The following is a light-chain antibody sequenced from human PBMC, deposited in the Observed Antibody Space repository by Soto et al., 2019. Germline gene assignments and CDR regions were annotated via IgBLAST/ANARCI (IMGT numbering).Light chain of an antibody. CDR3: CSYAGSTTWV. V-gene: IGLV2-23*01. J-gene: IGLJ3*02. Sequence: QSALTQPASVSGSPGQSITISCTGTSSDVGSSDLVSWYQQHPGKAPKFLIYEGSKRPSGVSNRFSGSKSGNTASLTISGLQAEDEADYYFCSYAGSTTWVFGGGTKLTVL. CDR1: SSDVGSSDL. CDR2: EGS.